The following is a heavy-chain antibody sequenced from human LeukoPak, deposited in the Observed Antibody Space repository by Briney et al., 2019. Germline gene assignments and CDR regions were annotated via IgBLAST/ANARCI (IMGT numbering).Heavy chain of an antibody. J-gene: IGHJ5*02. Sequence: SETLSLTCAVYGGSFSGYYWSWIRQPPGKGLEWIGEINHSGSTNYNPSLKSRVTISVATSKNQFSLKLSYVTAADTAVYYCARGGGSDIVVVPAANNWFDPWGQGTLVTVSS. CDR2: INHSGST. V-gene: IGHV4-34*01. CDR3: ARGGGSDIVVVPAANNWFDP. CDR1: GGSFSGYY. D-gene: IGHD2-2*01.